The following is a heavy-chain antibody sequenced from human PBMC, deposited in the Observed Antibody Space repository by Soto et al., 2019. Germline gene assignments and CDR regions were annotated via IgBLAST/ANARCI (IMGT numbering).Heavy chain of an antibody. CDR2: INAGNGNT. CDR3: ARVAGNYLGWFDP. J-gene: IGHJ5*02. Sequence: ASVKVSCKASGYTFSNYAIHWVRQAPGQRLEWMGWINAGNGNTKYSQKFQGRVTITRDTSASTAYMELSSLRSEDTAVYYCARVAGNYLGWFDPWGQGPLVTVSS. CDR1: GYTFSNYA. D-gene: IGHD3-22*01. V-gene: IGHV1-3*01.